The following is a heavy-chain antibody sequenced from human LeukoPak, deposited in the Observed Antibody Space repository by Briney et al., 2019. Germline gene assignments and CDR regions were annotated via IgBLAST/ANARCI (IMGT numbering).Heavy chain of an antibody. CDR2: ISFDGTNK. Sequence: GVPLRLFCAASGFPFSHYAMHCVRQAPGKALECVAVISFDGTNKFYADSEKARLTLPRDNSKNALYLQMNRLRAEDTAVYYCAKGGYYERAWDFDYWGQGTLVSASS. V-gene: IGHV3-30*18. J-gene: IGHJ4*02. D-gene: IGHD3-22*01. CDR3: AKGGYYERAWDFDY. CDR1: GFPFSHYA.